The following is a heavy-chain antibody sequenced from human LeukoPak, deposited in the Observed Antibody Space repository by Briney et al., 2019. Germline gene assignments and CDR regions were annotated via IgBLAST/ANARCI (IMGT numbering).Heavy chain of an antibody. CDR3: AKDDRWLQFCC. Sequence: GGSLRLSCAASVFTFSTYNMNWVRQAPGKGLEWVSGIIPSGHTTYYADSVRGRFTISRDNSRNTVYLQMNSLRAEDTAVYYCAKDDRWLQFCCWGQGTLVTVSA. J-gene: IGHJ4*02. D-gene: IGHD5-24*01. V-gene: IGHV3-23*01. CDR1: VFTFSTYN. CDR2: IIPSGHTT.